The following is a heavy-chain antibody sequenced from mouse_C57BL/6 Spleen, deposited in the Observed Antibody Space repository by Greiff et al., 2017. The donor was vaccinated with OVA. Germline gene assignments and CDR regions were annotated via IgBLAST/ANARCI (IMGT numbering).Heavy chain of an antibody. D-gene: IGHD2-2*01. CDR2: INPNNGGT. CDR1: GYTFTDYY. J-gene: IGHJ4*01. V-gene: IGHV1-26*01. Sequence: EVQLQQSGPELVKPGASVKISCKASGYTFTDYYMNWVKQSHGKSLEWIGDINPNNGGTSYNQKFKGKATLTVDKSSSTAYMELRSLTSEDSAVYYCARMVTTWVYYAMDYWGQGTSVTVSS. CDR3: ARMVTTWVYYAMDY.